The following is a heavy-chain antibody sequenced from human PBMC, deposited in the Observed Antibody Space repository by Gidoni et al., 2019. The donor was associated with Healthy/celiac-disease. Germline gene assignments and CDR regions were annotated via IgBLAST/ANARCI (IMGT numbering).Heavy chain of an antibody. CDR3: ARRSGSVLIALHWYFDL. CDR1: GFTFSSSA. Sequence: EVQLLESGGGLVQPGGSLRLSCAASGFTFSSSAMSWVRQAPGKGLEWVSAISGSGGSTYYADSVKGRFTISRDNSKNTLYLQMNSLRAEDTAVYYCARRSGSVLIALHWYFDLWGRGTLVTVSS. J-gene: IGHJ2*01. D-gene: IGHD1-26*01. V-gene: IGHV3-23*01. CDR2: ISGSGGST.